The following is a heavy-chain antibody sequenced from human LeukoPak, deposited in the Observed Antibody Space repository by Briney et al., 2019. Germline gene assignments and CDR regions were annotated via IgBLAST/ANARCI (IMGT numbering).Heavy chain of an antibody. CDR1: GGSIISSNYY. Sequence: SSETLSLTCSVSGGSIISSNYYWGWIRQPPGKGLEWIGSIYQSGSGSSYYNPSLKSRVTISGDTSKNQFFLRLSSVTAADTAVYYCASTLRFLPYRRFDYWGQGTLVTVLS. V-gene: IGHV4-39*01. CDR2: IYQSGSGSS. CDR3: ASTLRFLPYRRFDY. D-gene: IGHD3-3*01. J-gene: IGHJ4*02.